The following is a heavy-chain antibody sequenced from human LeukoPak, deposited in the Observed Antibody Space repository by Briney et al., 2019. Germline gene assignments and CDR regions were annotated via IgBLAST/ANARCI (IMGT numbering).Heavy chain of an antibody. D-gene: IGHD1-14*01. CDR1: GDSISSGSYY. CDR2: IYTSGST. Sequence: SETLSLTCTVSGDSISSGSYYWSWIRQPAGKGLEWIGRIYTSGSTNYNPSLKSRVTISVDTSKNQFSLKLSSVTAADTAVYYCAATERLTGARYWFDPWGQGTLVTVSS. CDR3: AATERLTGARYWFDP. J-gene: IGHJ5*02. V-gene: IGHV4-61*02.